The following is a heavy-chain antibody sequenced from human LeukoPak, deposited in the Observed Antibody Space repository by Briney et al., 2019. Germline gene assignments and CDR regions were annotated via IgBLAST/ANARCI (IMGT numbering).Heavy chain of an antibody. V-gene: IGHV1-8*01. CDR3: ARVLRSRFLEWQLHY. Sequence: DSVKVSCKASGYTFTCYDINWVLQATGQGLEWMGWMSPNSGNTGYAQKFRGRVTMTRNTSISTAYMELSSLRSEDTAVYYCARVLRSRFLEWQLHYWGQGTLVTVSS. CDR2: MSPNSGNT. J-gene: IGHJ4*02. D-gene: IGHD3-3*01. CDR1: GYTFTCYD.